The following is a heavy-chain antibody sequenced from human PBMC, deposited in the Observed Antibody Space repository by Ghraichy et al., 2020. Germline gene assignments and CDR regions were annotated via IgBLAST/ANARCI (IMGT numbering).Heavy chain of an antibody. V-gene: IGHV3-21*06. CDR3: ARAVGTRLDY. CDR2: ISSTSSHI. D-gene: IGHD4-23*01. J-gene: IGHJ4*02. CDR1: GFIFSPYG. Sequence: GGSLRLSCASSGFIFSPYGMNWVRQAPGKGLEWVSYISSTSSHIYYGDSVQGRFTISRDDAKNSLYLQMNSLRADDTAVYYCARAVGTRLDYWGQGALVTVSS.